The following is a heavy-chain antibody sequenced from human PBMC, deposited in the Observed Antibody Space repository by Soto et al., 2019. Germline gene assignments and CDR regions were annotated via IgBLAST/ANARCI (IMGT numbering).Heavy chain of an antibody. V-gene: IGHV4-59*01. CDR3: ARDLAAVPRAFDY. Sequence: PSATLAITCTVSGGSISSYFYIWVRQPPGKGLEWIGSVYYTGTTDYNPSLKSRVTISVDTSKTQFSLNLRSVTAADTAVYYCARDLAAVPRAFDYWGRGTLVTVSS. CDR2: VYYTGTT. CDR1: GGSISSYF. D-gene: IGHD6-13*01. J-gene: IGHJ4*02.